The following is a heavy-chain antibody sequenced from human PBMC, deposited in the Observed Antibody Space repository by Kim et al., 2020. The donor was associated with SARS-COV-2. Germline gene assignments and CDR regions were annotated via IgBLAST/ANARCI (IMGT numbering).Heavy chain of an antibody. Sequence: GGSLRLSCAASGFTFSSYGMHWVRQAPGKGLEWVAVISYDGSNKYYADSVKGRFTISRDNSKSTLYLQMNSLRAEDTAVYYCAKGGPRTRQVPTLDYWG. CDR2: ISYDGSNK. J-gene: IGHJ4*01. V-gene: IGHV3-30*18. CDR1: GFTFSSYG. D-gene: IGHD1-1*01. CDR3: AKGGPRTRQVPTLDY.